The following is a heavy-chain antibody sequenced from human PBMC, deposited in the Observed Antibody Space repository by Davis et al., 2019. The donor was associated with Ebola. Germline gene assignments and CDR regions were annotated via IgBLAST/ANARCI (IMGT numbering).Heavy chain of an antibody. CDR3: ATASYDWLGNRYYGMDV. CDR1: GYTFTSYV. J-gene: IGHJ6*02. CDR2: IIPIFGTA. V-gene: IGHV1-69*06. D-gene: IGHD3-16*01. Sequence: SVKVSCKASGYTFTSYVISWVRQAPGQGLEWMGGIIPIFGTANYAQKFQGRVTMTADKSKSTADMEVSRLTSDDTAVYYCATASYDWLGNRYYGMDVWGQGTTVTVSS.